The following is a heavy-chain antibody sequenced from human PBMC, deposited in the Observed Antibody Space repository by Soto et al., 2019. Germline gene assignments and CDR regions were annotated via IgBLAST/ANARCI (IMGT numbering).Heavy chain of an antibody. J-gene: IGHJ4*02. Sequence: LDTQSLSRSVPGGSIGGFYWNWFRQPAGRGLEWIGRIHTGGTTNYNPSLRSRVTMSVDTSKNQFSLKLTSVTAADTAVYYCARISGGPIRWGQGTLVTVFS. V-gene: IGHV4-4*07. CDR2: IHTGGTT. CDR1: GGSIGGFY. CDR3: ARISGGPIR.